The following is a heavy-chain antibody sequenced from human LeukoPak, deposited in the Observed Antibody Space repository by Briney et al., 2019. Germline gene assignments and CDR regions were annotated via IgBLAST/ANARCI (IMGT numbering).Heavy chain of an antibody. CDR2: ISGSGGST. J-gene: IGHJ4*02. D-gene: IGHD3-22*01. CDR1: GFTFSSYA. Sequence: PGGSLRLSCAASGFTFSSYAMSWVRQAPGKGLEWVSAISGSGGSTYYADSVKGRFTISRDNSKNTLYLQMNSLRAEDTAVYYCAKADGYYYDSSGYFDYWGQGTLVTVSS. V-gene: IGHV3-23*01. CDR3: AKADGYYYDSSGYFDY.